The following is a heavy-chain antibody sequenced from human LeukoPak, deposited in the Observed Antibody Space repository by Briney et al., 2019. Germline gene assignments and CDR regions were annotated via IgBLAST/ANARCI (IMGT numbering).Heavy chain of an antibody. CDR2: IYYSGST. J-gene: IGHJ6*02. CDR3: AKRDYYYYGMDV. CDR1: GGSISSYY. V-gene: IGHV4-59*08. Sequence: SETLSLTCTVSGGSISSYYWSWIRQPPGKGLEWIGYIYYSGSTNYNPSLKSRVTISVDTSKNQFSLKLSSVTAADTAVYYCAKRDYYYYGMDVWGQGTTVTVSS.